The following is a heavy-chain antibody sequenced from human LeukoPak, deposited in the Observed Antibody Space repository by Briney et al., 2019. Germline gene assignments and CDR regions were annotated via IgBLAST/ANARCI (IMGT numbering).Heavy chain of an antibody. J-gene: IGHJ4*02. D-gene: IGHD3-16*02. V-gene: IGHV1-2*02. CDR2: INPNSGGT. CDR1: GYTFTGYY. Sequence: ASVKVSCKASGYTFTGYYMHWVRQAPGQGLEWMGWINPNSGGTNYAQKFQGRVTMTRDTSISTAYMELSSLRSDDTAVYYCARDIWKITFGGVIVIFDYWGQGTLVTVSS. CDR3: ARDIWKITFGGVIVIFDY.